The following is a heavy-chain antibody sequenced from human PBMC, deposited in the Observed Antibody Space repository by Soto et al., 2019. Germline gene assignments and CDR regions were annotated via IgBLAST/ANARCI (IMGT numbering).Heavy chain of an antibody. CDR2: INPNSGGT. Sequence: ASVKVSCKASGYTFTGYYMHWVRQAPGQGLEWMGWINPNSGGTNYAQKFQGRVTMTRDTSISTAYMELSRLRSDDAALYYCARAAAGDAFDIWGQGTMVTVSS. CDR1: GYTFTGYY. D-gene: IGHD2-15*01. CDR3: ARAAAGDAFDI. J-gene: IGHJ3*02. V-gene: IGHV1-2*02.